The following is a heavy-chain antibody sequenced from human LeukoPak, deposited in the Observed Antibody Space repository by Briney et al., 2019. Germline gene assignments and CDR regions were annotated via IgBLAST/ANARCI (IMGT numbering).Heavy chain of an antibody. CDR2: INSNFGGT. CDR1: GYTFTDYY. Sequence: EASVKVSCKASGYTFTDYYIHWVRQAPGQGLEWMGWINSNFGGTEYAQKFQGRVTLTTDTSTSTVYMELRSLRSDDTAVYYCARDLKMGYSSGRYSWGTGSSNDYWGQGTLVTVSS. D-gene: IGHD6-19*01. V-gene: IGHV1-2*02. J-gene: IGHJ4*02. CDR3: ARDLKMGYSSGRYSWGTGSSNDY.